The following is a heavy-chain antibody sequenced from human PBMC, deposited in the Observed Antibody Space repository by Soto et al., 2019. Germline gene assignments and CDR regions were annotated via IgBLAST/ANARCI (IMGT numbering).Heavy chain of an antibody. CDR3: ARERYQVISDGMDV. J-gene: IGHJ6*02. CDR1: VYTFTCYY. CDR2: INPETGGT. D-gene: IGHD2-2*01. Sequence: XSVKVSCKASVYTFTCYYVHWVREAPGQGLEWMGWINPETGGTSYAQKFQGRVTLSRDTSINTAYLEVSRLRFDDAAVYFCARERYQVISDGMDVWGQGTTVTVSS. V-gene: IGHV1-2*02.